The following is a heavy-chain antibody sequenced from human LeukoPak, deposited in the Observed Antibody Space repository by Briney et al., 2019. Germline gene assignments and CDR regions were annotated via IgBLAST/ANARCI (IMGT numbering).Heavy chain of an antibody. J-gene: IGHJ4*02. CDR3: ARVYRSDYGGNSADDY. CDR1: GGTFISYA. D-gene: IGHD4-23*01. V-gene: IGHV1-69*13. Sequence: ASVKVSCKASGGTFISYAISWVRQAPGQGLEWMGGIIPIFGTANYAQKFQGRVTITADESTSTAYMELSSLRSEDTAVYYCARVYRSDYGGNSADDYWGQGTLVTVSS. CDR2: IIPIFGTA.